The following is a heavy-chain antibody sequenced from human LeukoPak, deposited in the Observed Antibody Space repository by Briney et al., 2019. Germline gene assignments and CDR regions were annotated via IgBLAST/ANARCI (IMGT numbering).Heavy chain of an antibody. V-gene: IGHV1-18*01. J-gene: IGHJ5*02. CDR3: ARDGLSYTNPNNWFDP. CDR2: ISVYNGDT. D-gene: IGHD2-2*02. Sequence: GASVTVSCKASGYPFTIYYVNWVRQAPGQGLEWMGWISVYNGDTNYAQNFQGRVTMTTDTSTDTAYMELRSLRYDDTAVYYCARDGLSYTNPNNWFDPWGQGTLVTVSS. CDR1: GYPFTIYY.